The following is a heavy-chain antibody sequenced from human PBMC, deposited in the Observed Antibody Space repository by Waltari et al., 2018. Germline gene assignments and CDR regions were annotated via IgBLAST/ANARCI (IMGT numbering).Heavy chain of an antibody. CDR3: ARDEAALYYYGMDV. CDR2: ISYDGSNK. Sequence: QVQLVESGGGVVQPGRSLRLSCAASGFTFSSYAMHWVRQAPGKGLGWVAVISYDGSNKYYADSVKGRFTISRDKSKNTLYLQMNSLRAEDTAVYYCARDEAALYYYGMDVWGQGTTVTVSS. V-gene: IGHV3-30*01. J-gene: IGHJ6*02. CDR1: GFTFSSYA. D-gene: IGHD2-15*01.